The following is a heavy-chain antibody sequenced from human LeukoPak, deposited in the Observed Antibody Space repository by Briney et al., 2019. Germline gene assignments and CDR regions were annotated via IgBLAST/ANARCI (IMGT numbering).Heavy chain of an antibody. Sequence: ASVKVSCKASGYTFTSYGISWVRQAPGQGLEWMGWISAYNGNTNYAQKLQGRATMTTDTSTSTAYRELRSVRSDDTAVYYCARDFYYYDSSGYYPEGYYYYYMDVWGKGTTVTVSS. CDR2: ISAYNGNT. J-gene: IGHJ6*03. D-gene: IGHD3-22*01. CDR3: ARDFYYYDSSGYYPEGYYYYYMDV. V-gene: IGHV1-18*01. CDR1: GYTFTSYG.